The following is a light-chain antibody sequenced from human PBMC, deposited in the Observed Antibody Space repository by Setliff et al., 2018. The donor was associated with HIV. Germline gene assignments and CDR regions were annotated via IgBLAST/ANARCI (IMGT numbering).Light chain of an antibody. CDR2: EVA. V-gene: IGLV2-23*02. Sequence: QSALTQPASVSGSPGQSITISCTGGGNNIANYGSVSWYQEHPGEVPKLIIYEVAKRPSGVSNRFSGSKSGNTASLTISGLQTEDEADYYCCSFVGSDSGMFGGGTK. CDR3: CSFVGSDSGM. CDR1: GNNIANYGS. J-gene: IGLJ3*02.